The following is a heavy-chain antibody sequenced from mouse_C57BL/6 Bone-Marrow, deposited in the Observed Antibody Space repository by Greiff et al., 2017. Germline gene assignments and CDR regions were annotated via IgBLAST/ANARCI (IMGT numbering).Heavy chain of an antibody. V-gene: IGHV1-55*01. CDR1: GYTFTSYW. CDR2: IYPGSGST. Sequence: VQLQQPGAELVKPGASVKMSCKASGYTFTSYWLTWVKQRPGQGLEWIGDIYPGSGSTNYNEQFKSKATLTVDTSYSTAYMQLSSLTSEDSADYYCARGRNDFAYWGQGTLVTVSA. D-gene: IGHD2-14*01. J-gene: IGHJ3*01. CDR3: ARGRNDFAY.